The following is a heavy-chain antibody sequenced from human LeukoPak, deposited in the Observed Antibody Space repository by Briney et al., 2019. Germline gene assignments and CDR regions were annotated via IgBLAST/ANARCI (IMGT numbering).Heavy chain of an antibody. CDR1: GYTYTSYD. CDR3: ARGFRSTMVRGVMGRPRGYNWFDP. J-gene: IGHJ5*02. V-gene: IGHV1-8*01. D-gene: IGHD3-10*01. Sequence: ASVKVSCKASGYTYTSYDINWVRQATGQGLEWMGWMNPNSGNTGYAQKFQGRVTMTRNTSISTAYMELSSLRSEDTAVYYCARGFRSTMVRGVMGRPRGYNWFDPWGQGTLVTVSS. CDR2: MNPNSGNT.